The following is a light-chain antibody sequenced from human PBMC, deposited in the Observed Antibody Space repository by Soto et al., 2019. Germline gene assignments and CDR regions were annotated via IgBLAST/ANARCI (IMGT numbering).Light chain of an antibody. CDR2: GAS. CDR1: QSVNSN. V-gene: IGKV3-15*01. Sequence: EIVMTQSPATLSVPPGERATLSCRASQSVNSNLAWYQQKPGQAPRLLMYGASTRATGIPARFSGSGSGTEFTLTISSLQSEDFAVYYCQQYNNWPQTFGQGTKVEIK. CDR3: QQYNNWPQT. J-gene: IGKJ1*01.